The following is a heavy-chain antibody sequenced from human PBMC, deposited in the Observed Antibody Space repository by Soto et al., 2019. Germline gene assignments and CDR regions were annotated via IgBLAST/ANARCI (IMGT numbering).Heavy chain of an antibody. CDR1: GYTFTSHD. J-gene: IGHJ4*02. Sequence: ASVKVSCKASGYTFTSHDINWVRQAPGQGLEWMGWMNPNSGNTGYAQKFQGRITMTRSTSISTAYMELSSLRSEDTAVYYCARLLYCISTDCYGNWLDYWGQGALVTVS. CDR2: MNPNSGNT. CDR3: ARLLYCISTDCYGNWLDY. D-gene: IGHD2-2*01. V-gene: IGHV1-8*01.